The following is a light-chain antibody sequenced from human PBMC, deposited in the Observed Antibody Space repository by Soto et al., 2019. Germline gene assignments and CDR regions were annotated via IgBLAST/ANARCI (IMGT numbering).Light chain of an antibody. CDR2: DAA. CDR1: QSISSW. J-gene: IGKJ5*01. CDR3: QQYNSYSFT. Sequence: QMTQSPSTLSASVGDRVTITCRASQSISSWLAWYQPKPGKAPKLLIYDAASLESGVPSRFSGSGSGTEFTLTISSLQPDDFATYYCQQYNSYSFTFGQGTRLEIK. V-gene: IGKV1-5*01.